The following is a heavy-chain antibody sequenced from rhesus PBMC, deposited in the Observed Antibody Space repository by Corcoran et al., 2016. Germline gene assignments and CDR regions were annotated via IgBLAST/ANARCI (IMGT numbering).Heavy chain of an antibody. D-gene: IGHD5-42*01. CDR1: GFSLSTSGMG. CDR3: ARRRWDTAGTNYFDY. V-gene: IGHV2-1*01. CDR2: LYWDDDK. J-gene: IGHJ4*01. Sequence: QVTLKESGPALVKPTQTLTLTCTFSGFSLSTSGMGVAWIRQPPGKTLEWLAQLYWDDDKRYSTSLKSRLTISKDTSKNQVVLTMTNMDPVDTTTYYCARRRWDTAGTNYFDYWGQGVLVTVSS.